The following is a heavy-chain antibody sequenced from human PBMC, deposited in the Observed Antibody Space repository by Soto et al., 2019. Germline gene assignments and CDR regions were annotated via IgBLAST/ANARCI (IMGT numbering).Heavy chain of an antibody. D-gene: IGHD6-19*01. CDR2: IWYDGSNK. V-gene: IGHV3-33*01. Sequence: SLRLSCAASGFTFSSYGMHWVRQAPGKGLEWVAVIWYDGSNKYYADSVKGRFTISRDNSKNTLYLQMNSLRAEDTAVYYCARDRIAVAASPLNWFDPWGQGTLVTVSS. J-gene: IGHJ5*02. CDR1: GFTFSSYG. CDR3: ARDRIAVAASPLNWFDP.